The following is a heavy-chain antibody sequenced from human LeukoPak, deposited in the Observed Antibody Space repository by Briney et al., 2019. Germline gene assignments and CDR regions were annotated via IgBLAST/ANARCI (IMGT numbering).Heavy chain of an antibody. CDR3: AKNVGVVRNTVAPTDY. CDR2: ISYDGSNK. V-gene: IGHV3-30*18. J-gene: IGHJ4*02. CDR1: GFTVSSYG. D-gene: IGHD3-3*01. Sequence: GGSLRLSCAASGFTVSSYGMHWVRQAPGKGLEWVAVISYDGSNKYYADSVKGRFTISRDNSKNTLYLQMNSLRAEDTAVYYCAKNVGVVRNTVAPTDYWGQGTLVTVSS.